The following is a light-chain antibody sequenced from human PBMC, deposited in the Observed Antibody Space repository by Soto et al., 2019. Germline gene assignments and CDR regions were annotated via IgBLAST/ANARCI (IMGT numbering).Light chain of an antibody. CDR1: GSDVGGYDY. Sequence: QSALTQPPSASGSPGQSVTISCTGTGSDVGGYDYVSWYQQHPGKAPKFMIYEVSKRPLGVPDRFSGSKSGNTASLTVSGLQAEDEADYYCSSYAGSNNWVFGGGTQLTVL. J-gene: IGLJ3*02. CDR2: EVS. CDR3: SSYAGSNNWV. V-gene: IGLV2-8*01.